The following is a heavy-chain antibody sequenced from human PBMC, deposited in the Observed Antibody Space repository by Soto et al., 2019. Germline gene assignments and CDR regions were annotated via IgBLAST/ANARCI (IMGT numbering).Heavy chain of an antibody. D-gene: IGHD2-8*01. V-gene: IGHV3-48*02. CDR2: ISGSGDTK. CDR3: AKYCSSDVCFDY. CDR1: GFTFSSCS. Sequence: HPGGSLRLSCASSGFTFSSCSMNWVRQAPGEGLEWVSFISGSGDTKYYADSVKGRFTISRDNAKNSLYLQMSSLRDEDTAVYYCAKYCSSDVCFDYWGQGTLVTVSP. J-gene: IGHJ4*02.